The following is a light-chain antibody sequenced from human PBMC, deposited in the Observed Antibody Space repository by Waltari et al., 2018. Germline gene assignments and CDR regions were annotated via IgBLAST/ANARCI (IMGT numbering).Light chain of an antibody. J-gene: IGKJ1*01. CDR3: QQYNSYSYT. Sequence: DIQMTQSPSTLSASVGYRVTITCRASQSISSWLAWYQQKPGKAPKLLIYKASSLESGVPSRFSGSGSGTEFTLTISSLQPDDFATYYCQQYNSYSYTFGQGTKVEIK. V-gene: IGKV1-5*03. CDR2: KAS. CDR1: QSISSW.